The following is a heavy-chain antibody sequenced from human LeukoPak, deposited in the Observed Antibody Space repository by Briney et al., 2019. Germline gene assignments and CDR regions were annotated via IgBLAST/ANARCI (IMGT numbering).Heavy chain of an antibody. Sequence: RPSETLSPTCAVYGGSFSGYYWSWIRQPPGKGLEWIGEINHSGSTNYNPSLKSRVTISVDTSKNQFSLKLSSVTAADTAVYYCARDRVGYYMDVWGKGTTVTISS. CDR2: INHSGST. J-gene: IGHJ6*03. CDR3: ARDRVGYYMDV. D-gene: IGHD5-12*01. CDR1: GGSFSGYY. V-gene: IGHV4-34*01.